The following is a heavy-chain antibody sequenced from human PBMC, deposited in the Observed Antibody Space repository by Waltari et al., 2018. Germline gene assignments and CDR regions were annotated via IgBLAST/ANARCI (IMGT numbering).Heavy chain of an antibody. CDR3: ARVRVERDDDYIWGSYPRGAFDI. Sequence: QVQLVQSGAEVKKPGASVKVSCKASGYTFTSYGISWVRQAPGQGLEWMGWISAYNGNTNYAQKLQGRVTMTTDTSTSTAYMELRSLRSDDTAVYYCARVRVERDDDYIWGSYPRGAFDIWGQATMVTVSS. J-gene: IGHJ3*02. V-gene: IGHV1-18*01. D-gene: IGHD3-16*02. CDR2: ISAYNGNT. CDR1: GYTFTSYG.